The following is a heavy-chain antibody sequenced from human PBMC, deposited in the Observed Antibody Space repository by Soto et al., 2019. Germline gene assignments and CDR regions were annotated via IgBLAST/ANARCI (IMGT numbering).Heavy chain of an antibody. Sequence: QVQLVQSGAEVKKPGASVKVSCKASGYTFTSYGISWVRQAPGQGLEWMGWISAYNGNTNYAQKLQGRVTMTTDTSTSTAYMELRSLRSDDTAVYYCARDSYYDFWSGYPPNYGMDVWGRGTTVTVSS. CDR3: ARDSYYDFWSGYPPNYGMDV. CDR2: ISAYNGNT. J-gene: IGHJ6*02. V-gene: IGHV1-18*01. D-gene: IGHD3-3*01. CDR1: GYTFTSYG.